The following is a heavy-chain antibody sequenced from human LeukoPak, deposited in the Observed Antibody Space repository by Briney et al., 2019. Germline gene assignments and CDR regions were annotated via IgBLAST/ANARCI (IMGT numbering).Heavy chain of an antibody. CDR2: INSDGSST. D-gene: IGHD1-26*01. CDR1: GFTFSSYW. J-gene: IGHJ4*02. V-gene: IGHV3-74*01. CDR3: AKAGSGTSLLFDY. Sequence: GGSLRLSCAASGFTFSSYWMHWVRQAPGKGLVWVSRINSDGSSTSYADSVKGRFTISRDNAKNTLYLQMNSLRAEDTAVYYCAKAGSGTSLLFDYWGQGTLVTVSS.